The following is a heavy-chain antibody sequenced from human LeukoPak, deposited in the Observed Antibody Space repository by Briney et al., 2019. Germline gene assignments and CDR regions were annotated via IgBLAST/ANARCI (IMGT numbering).Heavy chain of an antibody. D-gene: IGHD3-22*01. V-gene: IGHV1-69*13. J-gene: IGHJ5*02. CDR2: IIPSFGTA. CDR1: GGTFSSYA. CDR3: ARDLYYYDSSGYGPWFDP. Sequence: SVKVSYKASGGTFSSYAISWVRQAPGQGLEWMGGIIPSFGTANYAQKFQGRVTITADESTSTAYMELSSLRSEDTTVYYCARDLYYYDSSGYGPWFDPWGQGTLVTVSS.